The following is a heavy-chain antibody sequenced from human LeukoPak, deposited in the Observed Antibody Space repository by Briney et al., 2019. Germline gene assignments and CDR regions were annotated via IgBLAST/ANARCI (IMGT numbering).Heavy chain of an antibody. CDR1: GYTFTSYD. Sequence: ASVKVSCKASGYTFTSYDINWVRQATGQGLEWMGWMNPNSGNTGYAQKFQGRVTMTRDTSISTAYMELSRLRSDDTAVYYCASFTPYSLVPPTSDWYFDLWGRGTLVTVSS. CDR2: MNPNSGNT. J-gene: IGHJ2*01. V-gene: IGHV1-8*01. CDR3: ASFTPYSLVPPTSDWYFDL. D-gene: IGHD6-13*01.